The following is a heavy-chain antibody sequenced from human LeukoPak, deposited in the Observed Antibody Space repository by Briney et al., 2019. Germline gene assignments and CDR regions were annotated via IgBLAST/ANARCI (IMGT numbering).Heavy chain of an antibody. CDR2: VSPAGYT. CDR3: ARIRCGRGQDRCYNH. D-gene: IGHD2-21*01. V-gene: IGHV4-34*01. CDR1: GVSVNDYY. J-gene: IGHJ5*02. Sequence: PSETLSLTCAVSGVSVNDYYWSWIRQSPEQGLEWIGEVSPAGYTTYNPTPTSRVIISGDTSAVHLSLNVRSVTAADTAVYYCARIRCGRGQDRCYNHWAQGSLVTVSS.